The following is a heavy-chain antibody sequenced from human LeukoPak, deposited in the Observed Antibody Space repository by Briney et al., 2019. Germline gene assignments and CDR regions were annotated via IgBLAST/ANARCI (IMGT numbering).Heavy chain of an antibody. V-gene: IGHV3-66*01. CDR3: ARVGRPNLKGNPYYSYYMDV. Sequence: GGSLRLSCVASGFTFKNYALSWVRQAPGRGLEGVSLIYSGGSTYYAESVRRRLTTSRDNSSNTLYLPMNSLRAEDTALYYCARVGRPNLKGNPYYSYYMDVWGKGTTVTVSS. CDR2: IYSGGST. J-gene: IGHJ6*03. CDR1: GFTFKNYA. D-gene: IGHD1-26*01.